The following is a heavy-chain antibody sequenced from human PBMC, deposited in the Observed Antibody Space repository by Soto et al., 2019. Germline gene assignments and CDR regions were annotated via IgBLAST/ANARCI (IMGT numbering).Heavy chain of an antibody. J-gene: IGHJ4*01. D-gene: IGHD2-21*02. CDR2: ISGNGRST. Sequence: EVQLLESGGTLSQPGGSLRLSCEASGFSFSNYAMNWVRQAPGKSLEWVAAISGNGRSTYYGDSVKGRFTISRDNSRNTLYLQMNSLRAEDTALYFCAKDPLRGGNYYFFYFDDWGPGTLVTVSS. CDR3: AKDPLRGGNYYFFYFDD. CDR1: GFSFSNYA. V-gene: IGHV3-23*01.